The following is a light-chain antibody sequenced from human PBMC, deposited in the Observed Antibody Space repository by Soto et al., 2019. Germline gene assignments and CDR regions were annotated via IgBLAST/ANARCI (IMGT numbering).Light chain of an antibody. V-gene: IGLV2-14*01. CDR2: DVS. CDR1: SSDVGGYNY. CDR3: SAYTGSSPRV. J-gene: IGLJ2*01. Sequence: QSALTQPASVSGSPGQSITMSCTGTSSDVGGYNYVSWYQQHPGKAPKLMIYDVSNRPSGVSNRFSGSKSGNTASLTISGLQAEDEADYYCSAYTGSSPRVFGGGTKLTVL.